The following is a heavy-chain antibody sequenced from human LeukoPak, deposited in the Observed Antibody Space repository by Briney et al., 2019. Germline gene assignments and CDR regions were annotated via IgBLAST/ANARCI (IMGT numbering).Heavy chain of an antibody. Sequence: ASVKVSCKVSGYTLTELSMQWVRQAPGKGDGWRGGFDPEDGETIYAQKFQGRVTMTEDTSTDTAYMELGSLRSEDTAVYYCATAAKAVRWGLAYWGQGTLVTVSS. CDR3: ATAAKAVRWGLAY. CDR2: FDPEDGET. D-gene: IGHD3-16*01. CDR1: GYTLTELS. V-gene: IGHV1-24*01. J-gene: IGHJ4*02.